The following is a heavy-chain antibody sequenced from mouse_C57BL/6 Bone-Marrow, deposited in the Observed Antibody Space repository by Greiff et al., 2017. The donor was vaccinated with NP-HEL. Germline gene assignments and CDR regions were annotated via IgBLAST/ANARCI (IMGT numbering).Heavy chain of an antibody. V-gene: IGHV3-6*01. CDR1: GYSITSGYY. J-gene: IGHJ3*01. CDR2: ISYDGSN. D-gene: IGHD2-5*01. CDR3: ARDSKVLAY. Sequence: DVKLVESGPGLVKPSQSLSLTCSVTGYSITSGYYWNWIRQFPGNKLEWMGYISYDGSNNYNPSLKNRISITRDTSKNQFFLKLNSVTTEDTATYYCARDSKVLAYWGQGTLVTVSA.